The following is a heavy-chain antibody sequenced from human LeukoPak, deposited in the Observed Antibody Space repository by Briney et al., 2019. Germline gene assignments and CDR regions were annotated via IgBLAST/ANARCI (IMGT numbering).Heavy chain of an antibody. CDR1: GYTFTGYY. V-gene: IGHV1-2*02. CDR2: INPNSGGT. D-gene: IGHD6-19*01. J-gene: IGHJ4*02. CDR3: ARDRGSGWYLFDY. Sequence: GASVKVSCKASGYTFTGYYMHWVRQAPGQGLEWMGWINPNSGGTNYAQKFQGRVTMTRDTSISTAYMELSRLRSDDTAVYYCARDRGSGWYLFDYWGRGTLVTVSS.